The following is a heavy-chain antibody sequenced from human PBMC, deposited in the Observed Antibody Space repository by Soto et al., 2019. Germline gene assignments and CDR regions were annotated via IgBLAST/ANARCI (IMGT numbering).Heavy chain of an antibody. CDR2: ISGSGGST. V-gene: IGHV3-23*01. CDR1: GFTFSSYA. D-gene: IGHD2-2*01. J-gene: IGHJ4*02. CDR3: AKARQLCRNCHFDY. Sequence: GESLKISCAASGFTFSSYAMSWVRQAPGKGLEWVSAISGSGGSTYYADSVKGRFTISRDNSKNTLYLQMNSLRAEDTAVYYCAKARQLCRNCHFDYWGQGTLVTVSS.